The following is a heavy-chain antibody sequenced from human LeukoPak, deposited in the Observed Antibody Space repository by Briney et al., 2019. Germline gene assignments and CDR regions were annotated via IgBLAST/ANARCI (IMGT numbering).Heavy chain of an antibody. CDR3: AREKYSPGAVDY. CDR2: IYYSGRT. V-gene: IGHV4-39*01. Sequence: SETLSLTCSVSGGSISSSSYYWGWIRQPPGKGLEWIGSIYYSGRTYYNPSLKSRVTISVDTSKNQFSLKVSSVTAADTAVYYCAREKYSPGAVDYWGQGSLVTVSS. D-gene: IGHD6-6*01. CDR1: GGSISSSSYY. J-gene: IGHJ4*02.